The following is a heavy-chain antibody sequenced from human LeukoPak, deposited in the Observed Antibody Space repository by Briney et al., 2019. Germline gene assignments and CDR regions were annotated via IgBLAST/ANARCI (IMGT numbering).Heavy chain of an antibody. V-gene: IGHV4-39*07. CDR3: AREMGCTNGVCYMIDY. CDR2: IYYSGST. Sequence: SETLSLTCTVSGGSISSCSYYWGWIRQPPGKGLEWIGSIYYSGSTYYNPSLKSRVTISVDTSKNQFSLKLSSVTAADTAVYYCAREMGCTNGVCYMIDYWGQGTLVTVSS. J-gene: IGHJ4*02. CDR1: GGSISSCSYY. D-gene: IGHD2-8*01.